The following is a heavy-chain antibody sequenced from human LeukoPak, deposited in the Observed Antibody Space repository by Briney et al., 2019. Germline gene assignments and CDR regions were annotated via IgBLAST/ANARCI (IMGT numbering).Heavy chain of an antibody. CDR1: GFTFSSYS. Sequence: PGGSLRLSCAASGFTFSSYSMNWVRQAPGKGLEWVSSISSSSSYIYYADSVKGRFTISRDNAKNSLYLQMNSLRAEDTAVYYCARGGLAYYASGSYYRHFDYWGQGTLVTVSS. CDR3: ARGGLAYYASGSYYRHFDY. D-gene: IGHD3-10*01. J-gene: IGHJ4*02. CDR2: ISSSSSYI. V-gene: IGHV3-21*01.